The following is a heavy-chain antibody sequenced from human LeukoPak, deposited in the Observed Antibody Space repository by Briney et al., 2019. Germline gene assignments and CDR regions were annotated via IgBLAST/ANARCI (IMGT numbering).Heavy chain of an antibody. Sequence: GGSLRLSCAASGFTFSRYWMSWVRQAPGKGLEWVSAISGSGGSTYYADSVKGRFTISRDNSKNTLYLQMNSLRAEDTAVYYCAKDPGLLWFGNWGQGTLVTVSS. V-gene: IGHV3-23*01. J-gene: IGHJ4*02. CDR2: ISGSGGST. D-gene: IGHD3-10*01. CDR1: GFTFSRYW. CDR3: AKDPGLLWFGN.